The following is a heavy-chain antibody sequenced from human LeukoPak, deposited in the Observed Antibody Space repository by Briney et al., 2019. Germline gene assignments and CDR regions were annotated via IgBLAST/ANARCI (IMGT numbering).Heavy chain of an antibody. D-gene: IGHD1-14*01. CDR1: GFTFSSYG. CDR2: IRYDGSKE. CDR3: AKDSRYYYVDY. J-gene: IGHJ4*02. V-gene: IGHV3-30*02. Sequence: GGSLRLSCAASGFTFSSYGMHWVRQAPGKGGEGVAFIRYDGSKEYYADSVKGRFTISRDNSKNTLYLQMNSLKTEDTAVYYCAKDSRYYYVDYWGQGTLVTVSS.